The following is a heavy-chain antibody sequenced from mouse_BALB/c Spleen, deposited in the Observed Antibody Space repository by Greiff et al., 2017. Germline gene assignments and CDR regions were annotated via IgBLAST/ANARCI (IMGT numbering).Heavy chain of an antibody. Sequence: EVKVVESGGGLVQPGGSRKLSCAASGFTFSSFGMHWVRQAPEKGLEWVAYISSGSSTIYYADTVKGRFTISRDNPKNTLFLQMTSLRSEDTAMYYCAREGVITTVVDYYAMDYWGQGTSVTVSS. CDR2: ISSGSSTI. CDR1: GFTFSSFG. D-gene: IGHD1-1*01. CDR3: AREGVITTVVDYYAMDY. V-gene: IGHV5-17*02. J-gene: IGHJ4*01.